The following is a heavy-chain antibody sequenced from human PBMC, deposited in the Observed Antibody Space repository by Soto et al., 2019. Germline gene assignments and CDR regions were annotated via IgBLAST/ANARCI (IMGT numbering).Heavy chain of an antibody. V-gene: IGHV4-31*03. CDR3: ARNYGSGRYYFDY. D-gene: IGHD3-10*01. CDR2: IYYSGST. CDR1: GGSISSGGYY. Sequence: QVQLQESGPGLVKPSQTLSLTCTVSGGSISSGGYYWSWIRQHPGKGLEWIGYIYYSGSTYYNPSLQSRVTISVDTSKNQFSLKLTSVTAADTAVYYCARNYGSGRYYFDYWGQGTLVTVSS. J-gene: IGHJ4*02.